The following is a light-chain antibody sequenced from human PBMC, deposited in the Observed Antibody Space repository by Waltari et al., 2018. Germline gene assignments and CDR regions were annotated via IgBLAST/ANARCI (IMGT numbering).Light chain of an antibody. Sequence: QSALTQHASVSGSPGQSITISCTGTSSDIGSYNLVSWYQQHPGKGPKLIISEVCKRPSGGSDRFSGSKSGNTASLTISGLQAEDEGDYYCTSYAGSHNWAFGGGTKLTVL. CDR1: SSDIGSYNL. V-gene: IGLV2-23*02. CDR3: TSYAGSHNWA. J-gene: IGLJ3*02. CDR2: EVC.